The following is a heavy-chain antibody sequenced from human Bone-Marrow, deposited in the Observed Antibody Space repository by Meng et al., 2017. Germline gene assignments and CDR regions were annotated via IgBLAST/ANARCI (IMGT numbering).Heavy chain of an antibody. V-gene: IGHV4-4*02. Sequence: QVLLQESGPGLVKPSGTLSLTRAVSGGPSSSSNWWSWVRQPPGKGLEWIGKIDHSGITIYNPSLKSRVTMSVDNSKNQFSLKLSSVTAADTAVYYCARVAYRWGGDCSYFDYWGQGTLVTVSS. CDR3: ARVAYRWGGDCSYFDY. CDR1: GGPSSSSNW. CDR2: IDHSGIT. D-gene: IGHD2-21*02. J-gene: IGHJ4*02.